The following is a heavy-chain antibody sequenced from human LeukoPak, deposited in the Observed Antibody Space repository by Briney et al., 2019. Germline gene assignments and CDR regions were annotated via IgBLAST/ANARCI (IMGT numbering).Heavy chain of an antibody. V-gene: IGHV3-30-3*01. CDR3: ASRNQYCGGDCFWAFDI. J-gene: IGHJ3*02. D-gene: IGHD2-21*02. CDR2: ISYDGSYK. CDR1: GFTFSNYA. Sequence: GGSLRLSCAASGFTFSNYAMDWVHQAPGRGLEWVAIISYDGSYKYYADSVKGRFTISRDNAKNSLYLQMNSLRAEDTAVYYCASRNQYCGGDCFWAFDIWGQGTMVTVSS.